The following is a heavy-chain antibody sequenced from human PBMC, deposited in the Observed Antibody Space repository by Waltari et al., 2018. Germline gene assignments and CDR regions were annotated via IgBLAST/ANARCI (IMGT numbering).Heavy chain of an antibody. V-gene: IGHV1-69*10. CDR2: IIPILGIA. CDR1: GYSFANYG. Sequence: QVHLVQSGAEGKEPGASVKVSCEASGYSFANYGITWVRQAPGQGLEWMGGIIPILGIANYAQKFQGRVTITADKSTSTAYMELSSLRSEDTAVYYCARDNLPDDAFDIWGQGTMVTVSS. J-gene: IGHJ3*02. CDR3: ARDNLPDDAFDI.